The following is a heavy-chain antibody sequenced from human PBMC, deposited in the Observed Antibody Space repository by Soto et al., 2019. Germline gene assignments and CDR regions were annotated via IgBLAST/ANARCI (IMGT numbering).Heavy chain of an antibody. D-gene: IGHD4-17*01. CDR1: GFTFSDHY. V-gene: IGHV3-72*01. Sequence: PGGSLRLSCAASGFTFSDHYMDWVRQAPGKGLEWVGRTRNKANSYTTEYAASVKGRFTISRDDSKNSLYLQMNSLKTEDTAVYYCARALYYGGNPDAFDIWGQGTMVTVSS. J-gene: IGHJ3*02. CDR3: ARALYYGGNPDAFDI. CDR2: TRNKANSYTT.